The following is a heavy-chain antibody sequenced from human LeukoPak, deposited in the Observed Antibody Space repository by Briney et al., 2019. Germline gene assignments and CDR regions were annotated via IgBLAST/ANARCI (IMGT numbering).Heavy chain of an antibody. D-gene: IGHD1-20*01. CDR2: INHSGST. Sequence: SETLSLTCAVYGGSFSGYYWSWIRQPPGKGLEWIGEINHSGSTNYNPSLKSRVTISVDTSKNQFSLKLSSVTAADTAVYYCARGTNNWNDDYYFDYWGQGTLVTVSS. CDR1: GGSFSGYY. CDR3: ARGTNNWNDDYYFDY. J-gene: IGHJ4*02. V-gene: IGHV4-34*01.